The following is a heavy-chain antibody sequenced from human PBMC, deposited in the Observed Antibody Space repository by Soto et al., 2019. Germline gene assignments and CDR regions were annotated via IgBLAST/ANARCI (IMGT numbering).Heavy chain of an antibody. Sequence: SETLSLTCTVSGDSITYGAFSWSWIRQSPGKGLEWLGYISHLETTYFHPSFKSRLTMSIDRARNQFSLRLTSVTAADLAVYYCDSGYGMDVCG. V-gene: IGHV4-30-2*06. CDR2: ISHLETT. CDR3: DSGYGMDV. CDR1: GDSITYGAFS. D-gene: IGHD3-22*01. J-gene: IGHJ6*03.